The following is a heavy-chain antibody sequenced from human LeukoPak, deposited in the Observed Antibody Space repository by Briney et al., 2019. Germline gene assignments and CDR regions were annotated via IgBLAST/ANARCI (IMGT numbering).Heavy chain of an antibody. CDR1: GGSISTSSYY. J-gene: IGHJ4*02. V-gene: IGHV4-39*01. Sequence: PSETLSLTCTVSGGSISTSSYYWGWIRQPPGKGLEWIGTIYYSGSTYYNPSLKSRVTISVDTSKNQFSLKLSSVTAADTAVYYCARQKGYYYGSGSYNLDYWGQGTLVTVSS. CDR2: IYYSGST. CDR3: ARQKGYYYGSGSYNLDY. D-gene: IGHD3-10*01.